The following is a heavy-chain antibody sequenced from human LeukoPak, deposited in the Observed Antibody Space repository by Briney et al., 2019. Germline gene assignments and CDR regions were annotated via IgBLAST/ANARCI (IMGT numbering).Heavy chain of an antibody. CDR2: IYTSGGT. Sequence: SSETLSVTCTVSGGSISTYYWSWIRQPAGKGLEWIGRIYTSGGTNYNPSLKSRVTMSVDTSKNQFSLKLSSVTAADTAVYYCARDRVDSSGYYYYYGMDVWGQGTTVTVSS. V-gene: IGHV4-4*07. CDR1: GGSISTYY. J-gene: IGHJ6*02. D-gene: IGHD3-22*01. CDR3: ARDRVDSSGYYYYYGMDV.